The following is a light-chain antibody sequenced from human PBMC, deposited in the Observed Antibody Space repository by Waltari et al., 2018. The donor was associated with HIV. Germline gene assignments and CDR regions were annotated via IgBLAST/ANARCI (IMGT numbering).Light chain of an antibody. CDR1: QSVSSTY. J-gene: IGKJ4*01. Sequence: EIVLTQSPGTLSLSPGERATLSCRASQSVSSTYLAWYQHKPGQAPRLLIYGASSRATGIPDRFSGSGSGTDFTLTITRLEPEDIATYYCQQYDNPLLTFGGGTKVEIK. CDR2: GAS. V-gene: IGKV3-20*01. CDR3: QQYDNPLLT.